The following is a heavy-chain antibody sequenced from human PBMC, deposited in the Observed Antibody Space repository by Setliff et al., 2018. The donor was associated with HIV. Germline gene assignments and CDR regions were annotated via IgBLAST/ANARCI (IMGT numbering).Heavy chain of an antibody. D-gene: IGHD4-4*01. Sequence: PVKVSCKTSGGTFSTYVITWVRQAPGQGLEWMGGMLPILGMGDFAQKFQGRVTITADASTRTAYMELSSLTSDDTAVYYCAGSAHSYSYMGYYYHTMDVWGQGTTVTVSS. J-gene: IGHJ6*02. V-gene: IGHV1-69*10. CDR2: MLPILGMG. CDR3: AGSAHSYSYMGYYYHTMDV. CDR1: GGTFSTYV.